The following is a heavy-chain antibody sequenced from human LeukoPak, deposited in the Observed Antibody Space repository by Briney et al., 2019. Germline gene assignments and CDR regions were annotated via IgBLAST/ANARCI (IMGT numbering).Heavy chain of an antibody. CDR2: IKSKTDGGTT. D-gene: IGHD6-19*01. V-gene: IGHV3-15*01. Sequence: GGSLRLSCAASGFTFSNAWTSWVRQAPGKGLEWVGRIKSKTDGGTTDYAAPVKGRFTISRDDSKNTLYLQMNSLKTEDTAVYYCTTDASYSSGWYQSYYFDYWGQGTLVTVSS. CDR1: GFTFSNAW. J-gene: IGHJ4*02. CDR3: TTDASYSSGWYQSYYFDY.